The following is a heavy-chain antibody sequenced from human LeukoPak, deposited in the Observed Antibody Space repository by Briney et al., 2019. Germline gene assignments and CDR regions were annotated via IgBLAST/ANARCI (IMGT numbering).Heavy chain of an antibody. CDR2: TSTSGDNT. CDR3: ARVAGFGSGSYYKAFDY. D-gene: IGHD3-10*01. V-gene: IGHV3-23*01. J-gene: IGHJ4*02. CDR1: GFTFNNYA. Sequence: GGSLRLSCAASGFTFNNYAMNWVRQAPGKGLEWVSGTSTSGDNTYYTDSVKGRFTISRDNSKNTLFLQMNSLRAEDTAVYYCARVAGFGSGSYYKAFDYWGQGTLVTVSS.